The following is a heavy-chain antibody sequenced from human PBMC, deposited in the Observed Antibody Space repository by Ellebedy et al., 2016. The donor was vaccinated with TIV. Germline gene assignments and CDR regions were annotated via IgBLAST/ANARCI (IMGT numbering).Heavy chain of an antibody. Sequence: MPSETLSLTCSVSGDSVSSGDYYWSWIRQPPGRGPEWMGYIYRGGITNYNPSLNGRLTISADTAKNQISLKLSSVTAADKAVYYCARDLGDYYDGSGNYLHAEYFQYWGQGTLVTVSS. CDR1: GDSVSSGDYY. CDR3: ARDLGDYYDGSGNYLHAEYFQY. J-gene: IGHJ1*01. CDR2: IYRGGIT. V-gene: IGHV4-61*08. D-gene: IGHD3-22*01.